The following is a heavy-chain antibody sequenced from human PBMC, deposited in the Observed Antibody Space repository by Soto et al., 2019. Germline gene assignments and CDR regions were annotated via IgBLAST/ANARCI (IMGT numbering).Heavy chain of an antibody. CDR2: IIPIFGTA. D-gene: IGHD6-13*01. Sequence: GASVKVSCKASGGTFSSYAISWVRQAPGQGLEWMGGIIPIFGTANYAQKFQGRVTITADESTSTAYMELSSLRSEDTAVYYCARSTPPRWEKHSSRYRLNWFDPWGQGTLVTVLL. V-gene: IGHV1-69*13. CDR1: GGTFSSYA. J-gene: IGHJ5*02. CDR3: ARSTPPRWEKHSSRYRLNWFDP.